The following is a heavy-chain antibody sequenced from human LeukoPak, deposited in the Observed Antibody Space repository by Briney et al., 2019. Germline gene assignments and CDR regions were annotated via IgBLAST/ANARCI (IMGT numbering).Heavy chain of an antibody. J-gene: IGHJ4*02. CDR2: ITSTSNTI. CDR1: GFIFSTYE. Sequence: GGSLRLSCAASGFIFSTYEMNWVCQAPGKGLEWVSYITSTSNTIYYADSVKGRFTISRDNAKNSLYLQMSSLRVEDTAVYYCTRDKSVTGVGPFDYWGQGTLVTVSS. D-gene: IGHD6-19*01. CDR3: TRDKSVTGVGPFDY. V-gene: IGHV3-48*03.